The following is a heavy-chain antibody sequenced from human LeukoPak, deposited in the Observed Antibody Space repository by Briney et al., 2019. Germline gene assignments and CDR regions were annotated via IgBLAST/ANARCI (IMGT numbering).Heavy chain of an antibody. CDR3: ARDSLFYDSSGYYPNYYYYMDV. CDR2: IKQDGSEK. J-gene: IGHJ6*03. CDR1: GFTLGSYW. V-gene: IGHV3-7*01. D-gene: IGHD3-22*01. Sequence: GGSLRLSCAASGFTLGSYWMSWVRQAPGKGLEWVANIKQDGSEKYYVDSVKGRFTISRDNAKNSLYLQMNSLRAEDTAVYYCARDSLFYDSSGYYPNYYYYMDVWGKGTTVTVSS.